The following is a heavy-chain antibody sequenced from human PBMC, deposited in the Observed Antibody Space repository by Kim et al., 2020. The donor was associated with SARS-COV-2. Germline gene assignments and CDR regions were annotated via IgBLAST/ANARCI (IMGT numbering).Heavy chain of an antibody. V-gene: IGHV3-15*01. D-gene: IGHD1-26*01. CDR3: SKERGDY. Sequence: GTTDYATPVNGRFPISRDESKKTLYLQMTGLKTADTAVYYCSKERGDYWGQGTLVTVSS. CDR2: GTT. J-gene: IGHJ4*02.